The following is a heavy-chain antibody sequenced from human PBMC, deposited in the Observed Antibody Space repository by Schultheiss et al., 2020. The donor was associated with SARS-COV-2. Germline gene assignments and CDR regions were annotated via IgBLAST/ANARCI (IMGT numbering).Heavy chain of an antibody. CDR3: ARDPVPYGSGIYGMDV. J-gene: IGHJ6*02. CDR1: GFTFSSYD. CDR2: IGTAGDT. D-gene: IGHD3-10*01. Sequence: GESLKISCAASGFTFSSYDMHWVRQATGKGLEWVSAIGTAGDTYYPGSVKGRFTISRDNSKNTLYLQMNSLRAEDTAVYYCARDPVPYGSGIYGMDVWGQGTTVTVSS. V-gene: IGHV3-13*01.